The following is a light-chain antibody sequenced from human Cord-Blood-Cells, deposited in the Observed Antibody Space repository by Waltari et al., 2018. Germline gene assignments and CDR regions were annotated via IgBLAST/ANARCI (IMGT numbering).Light chain of an antibody. Sequence: IQMTQSPSSLSASVGDRVTITCRASQTISSYLNWYQQKPGKAPKLLIYAASSLQSGVPSRFSGSGSGTDFTLTISSLQPEDFATYYCQQSYSTPRGVTFGGGTKVEIK. CDR2: AAS. CDR3: QQSYSTPRGVT. CDR1: QTISSY. V-gene: IGKV1-39*01. J-gene: IGKJ4*01.